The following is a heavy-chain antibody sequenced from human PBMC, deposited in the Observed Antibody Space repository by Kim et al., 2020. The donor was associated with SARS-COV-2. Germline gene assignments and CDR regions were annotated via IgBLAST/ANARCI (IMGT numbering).Heavy chain of an antibody. J-gene: IGHJ6*02. CDR1: GYTFTSYD. V-gene: IGHV1-8*01. CDR3: ARGAGWFGEPNDGVDV. Sequence: ASVKVSCKASGYTFTSYDINWVRQATGQGLEWMGWMNPNRGNTGYAQKFQGRVTMNRNTSISTAYMELSSLRSEDTAVYYCARGAGWFGEPNDGVDVCGQGTTVTVSS. CDR2: MNPNRGNT. D-gene: IGHD3-10*01.